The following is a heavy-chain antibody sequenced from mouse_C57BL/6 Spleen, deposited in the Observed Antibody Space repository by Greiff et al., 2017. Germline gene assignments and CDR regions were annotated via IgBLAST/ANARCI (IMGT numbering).Heavy chain of an antibody. J-gene: IGHJ2*01. CDR1: GFNIKDYY. D-gene: IGHD2-1*01. CDR2: IDPEDGDT. Sequence: VQLQQSGAELVRPGASVKLSCTASGFNIKDYYMHWVKQRPEQGLEWIGRIDPEDGDTEYAPKFQGKATMTADTSSNTAYLQLSSLTSENTAVYYCNSFPYGNLFDYGGQGTTLTVSS. V-gene: IGHV14-1*01. CDR3: NSFPYGNLFDY.